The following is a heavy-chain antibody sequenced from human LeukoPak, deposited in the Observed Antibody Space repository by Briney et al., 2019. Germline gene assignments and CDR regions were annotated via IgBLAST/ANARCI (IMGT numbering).Heavy chain of an antibody. V-gene: IGHV1-69*01. CDR3: ARGAGQWLADY. D-gene: IGHD6-19*01. Sequence: VASVKVSCKASGGTFSSYAISWVRQAPGQGLEWMGGIIPIFGTANYAQKFQGRVTITADESTSTAYMELSSLRSEDTAVYYCARGAGQWLADYWGQGTLVTVSS. CDR2: IIPIFGTA. J-gene: IGHJ4*02. CDR1: GGTFSSYA.